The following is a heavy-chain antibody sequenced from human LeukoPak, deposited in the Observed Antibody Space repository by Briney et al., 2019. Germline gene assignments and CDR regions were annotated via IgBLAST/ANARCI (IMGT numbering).Heavy chain of an antibody. CDR3: ARDSNIAVAAIDY. Sequence: PGRSLRLSCAASGFTFSSYWMSWVRQAPGKGLEWVANIKQDGSEKYYVDSVKGRFTISRDNAKNSLYLQMNSLRADDTAVYYCARDSNIAVAAIDYWGQGTLVTVSS. CDR2: IKQDGSEK. CDR1: GFTFSSYW. J-gene: IGHJ4*02. D-gene: IGHD6-19*01. V-gene: IGHV3-7*01.